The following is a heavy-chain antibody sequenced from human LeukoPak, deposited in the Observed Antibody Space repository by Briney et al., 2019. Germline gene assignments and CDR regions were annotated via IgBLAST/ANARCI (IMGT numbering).Heavy chain of an antibody. V-gene: IGHV3-30*18. CDR2: ISYDGSNK. CDR1: GFTFGSYG. D-gene: IGHD2-21*01. CDR3: AKDGLVESPDAFDI. J-gene: IGHJ3*02. Sequence: GGPLRLSCEASGFTFGSYGMHWVRQAPGKGLEWVAVISYDGSNKYYADSVKGRFTISRDNSKNTLYLQMNSLRAEDTAVYYCAKDGLVESPDAFDIWGQGTMVTVSS.